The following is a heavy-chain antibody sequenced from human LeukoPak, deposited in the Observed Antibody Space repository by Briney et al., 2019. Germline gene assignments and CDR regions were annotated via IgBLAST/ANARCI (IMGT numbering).Heavy chain of an antibody. D-gene: IGHD4-17*01. CDR3: AKDPLATVTIFDY. J-gene: IGHJ4*02. V-gene: IGHV3-23*01. CDR1: GFTFSSYA. CDR2: ISGSGGST. Sequence: GGSLRLSCAASGFTFSSYAMSWVRQAPGKGLEWVSAISGSGGSTYYADPVKGRFTISRDNSKNTLYLQMNSLRAEDTAVYYCAKDPLATVTIFDYWGQGTLVTVSS.